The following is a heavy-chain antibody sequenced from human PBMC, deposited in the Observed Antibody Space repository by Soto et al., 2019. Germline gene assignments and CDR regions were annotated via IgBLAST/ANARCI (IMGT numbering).Heavy chain of an antibody. Sequence: QVQLVQSGAEVKKPGASVKVSCKASGYIFTAYSMHWVRQAPGQGLEWMGVVNPSGGSTNYAQKLQGRSTITRDTSTSTVYMDLSSLTSEDTAVYYCAREENCSDGICYSEYFQRWGQGILVTVSS. CDR1: GYIFTAYS. CDR2: VNPSGGST. D-gene: IGHD2-15*01. CDR3: AREENCSDGICYSEYFQR. J-gene: IGHJ1*01. V-gene: IGHV1-46*01.